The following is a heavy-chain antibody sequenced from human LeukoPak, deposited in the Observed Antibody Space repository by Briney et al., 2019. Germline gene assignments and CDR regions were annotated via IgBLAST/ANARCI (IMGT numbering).Heavy chain of an antibody. D-gene: IGHD5-24*01. Sequence: SETLSLTCTVSGGSISTYYWNWIRQPPGKGLEWIGYIYYSGTTFYNPSLQSRSIISVDMSKNQFSLRLSSVTAADTAVYYCARRNGYNDGSFDYWGQESWSPSPQ. V-gene: IGHV4-59*08. CDR3: ARRNGYNDGSFDY. J-gene: IGHJ4*01. CDR2: IYYSGTT. CDR1: GGSISTYY.